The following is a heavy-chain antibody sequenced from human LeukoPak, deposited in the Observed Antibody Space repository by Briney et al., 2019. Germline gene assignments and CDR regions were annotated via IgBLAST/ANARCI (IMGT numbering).Heavy chain of an antibody. CDR1: GLTFSSYG. J-gene: IGHJ4*02. D-gene: IGHD2-2*01. V-gene: IGHV3-30*02. CDR2: IRYDGSNK. CDR3: AREYCSSTSCLLDF. Sequence: GGSLRLSCAASGLTFSSYGMHWVRQAPGKGLEWVAFIRYDGSNKYYADSVKGRFTISRDNSKNTLYLQMNSLTAEDTAVYYCAREYCSSTSCLLDFWGQGTLVTVSS.